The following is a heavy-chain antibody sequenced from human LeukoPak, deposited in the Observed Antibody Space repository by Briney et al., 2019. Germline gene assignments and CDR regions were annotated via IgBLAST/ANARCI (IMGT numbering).Heavy chain of an antibody. J-gene: IGHJ4*02. CDR3: AKVHSYDSSGFDY. CDR1: GFTFSNYG. CDR2: IRYDGSNK. V-gene: IGHV3-30*02. Sequence: GGSLRLSCAASGFTFSNYGMHWVRQAPGKGLEWVAFIRYDGSNKYYADSVKGRFTISRDNAKNSLYLQMNSLRAEDTALYYCAKVHSYDSSGFDYWGQGTLVTVSS. D-gene: IGHD3-22*01.